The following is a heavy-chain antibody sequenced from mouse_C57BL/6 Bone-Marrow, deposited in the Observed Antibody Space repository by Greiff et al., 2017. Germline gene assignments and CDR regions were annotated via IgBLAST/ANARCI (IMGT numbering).Heavy chain of an antibody. CDR2: FLPSRGST. CDR1: AYTFTSYW. CDR3: ARKTTVVATSRYYYAMDY. D-gene: IGHD1-1*01. Sequence: FQLHQPGPELVNPGASVKLSSKPSAYTFTSYWLPWVKRRPGQGLEWIGMFLPSRGSTNFNEKFKSKATLPVDKSSSTASMPLSSLTSWDSAVYYCARKTTVVATSRYYYAMDYWGQGTSVTVSS. V-gene: IGHV1-64*01. J-gene: IGHJ4*01.